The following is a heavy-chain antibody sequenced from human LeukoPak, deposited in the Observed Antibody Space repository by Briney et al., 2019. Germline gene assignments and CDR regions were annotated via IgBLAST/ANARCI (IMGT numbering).Heavy chain of an antibody. V-gene: IGHV3-9*01. CDR2: ISWNSGSI. CDR1: GFTFDDYA. Sequence: GGSLRLSCAASGFTFDDYAMHWVRQAPGKGLEWVSGISWNSGSIGYADSVKGRFTISRDNAKNSLYLQMNSLRAEDTALYYCAKDFETTTAFDIWGQGTMVTVSS. D-gene: IGHD4-17*01. J-gene: IGHJ3*02. CDR3: AKDFETTTAFDI.